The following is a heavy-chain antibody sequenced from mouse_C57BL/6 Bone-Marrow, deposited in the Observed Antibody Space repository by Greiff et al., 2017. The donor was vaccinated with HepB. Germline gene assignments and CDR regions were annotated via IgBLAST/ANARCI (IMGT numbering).Heavy chain of an antibody. V-gene: IGHV5-6*01. CDR3: ARHDGFLYAMDY. D-gene: IGHD2-3*01. CDR1: GFTFSSYG. CDR2: ISSGGSYT. J-gene: IGHJ4*01. Sequence: EVMLVESGGDLVKPGGSLKLSCAASGFTFSSYGMSWVRQTPDKRLEWVATISSGGSYTYYPDSVKGRFTISRDNAKNTLYLQMSSLKSEDTAMYYCARHDGFLYAMDYWGQGTSVTVSS.